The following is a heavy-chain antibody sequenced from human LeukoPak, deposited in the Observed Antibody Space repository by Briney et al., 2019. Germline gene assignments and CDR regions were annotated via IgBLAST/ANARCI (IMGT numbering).Heavy chain of an antibody. CDR3: AREDDYGSTSYDY. V-gene: IGHV1-2*02. D-gene: IGHD4-23*01. CDR1: GYTFTGYY. CDR2: VNPNSGVT. J-gene: IGHJ4*02. Sequence: ASVKVSCKASGYTFTGYYIHWVRQAPGQGLEWMGWVNPNSGVTNYAQKFQGRVTMTRDTSISTAYMELSRLRSDDTAVYYCAREDDYGSTSYDYWGQGSLVTVSS.